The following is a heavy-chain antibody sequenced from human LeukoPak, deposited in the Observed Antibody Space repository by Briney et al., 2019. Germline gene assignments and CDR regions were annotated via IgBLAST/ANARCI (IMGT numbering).Heavy chain of an antibody. J-gene: IGHJ4*02. CDR3: ARRAYYDSRGYYAH. V-gene: IGHV4-59*08. CDR2: IYYSGST. Sequence: PSETLSLTCTVSGGSISGYYWSWIRQPPGKGLEWIGYIYYSGSTNYNPSLKSRVTISVDTSKNQFSLKLSSVTAADTAVYYCARRAYYDSRGYYAHWGQRTLVTVSS. D-gene: IGHD3-22*01. CDR1: GGSISGYY.